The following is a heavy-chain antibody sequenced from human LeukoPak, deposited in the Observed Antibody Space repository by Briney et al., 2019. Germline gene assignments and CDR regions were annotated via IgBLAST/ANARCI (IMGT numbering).Heavy chain of an antibody. CDR2: SYSGGST. CDR3: ASGSGSYRTPSYYMDV. CDR1: GFTVSSNY. V-gene: IGHV3-53*01. D-gene: IGHD3-10*01. Sequence: GGSLRLSCAASGFTVSSNYMSWVRQAPGKGLEWVSVSYSGGSTYYADSVKGRFTISRDNSKNTLYLQMNSLRAEDTAVYYCASGSGSYRTPSYYMDVWGTGTTVTVSS. J-gene: IGHJ6*03.